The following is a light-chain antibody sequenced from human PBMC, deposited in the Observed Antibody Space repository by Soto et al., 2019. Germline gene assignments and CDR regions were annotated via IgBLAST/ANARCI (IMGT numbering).Light chain of an antibody. V-gene: IGLV2-14*01. CDR2: EVN. CDR1: SSDIGGYNY. J-gene: IGLJ1*01. CDR3: SSYTSSSTLV. Sequence: QSVLTQPASVSGSPGQSITVSCTGTSSDIGGYNYVSWYQHHPGKAPQLIIYEVNLRPSGVSDRFSGSKSGNTASLTISGLQAEDEADYYCSSYTSSSTLVFGTGTKVTVL.